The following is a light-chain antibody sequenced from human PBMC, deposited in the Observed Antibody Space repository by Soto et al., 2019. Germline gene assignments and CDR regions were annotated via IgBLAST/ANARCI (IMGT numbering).Light chain of an antibody. J-gene: IGKJ3*01. CDR2: GAS. CDR3: QQGSRFPFT. Sequence: ETQITQSPSSVSASVGDRVTVTCRVSQNVSTWLTWYQQTPGKAPNLLIYGASTLQRGVPSRFSGSGSGTEFTLTISSLQPEDFAIYFCQQGSRFPFTFGPGTKVDIK. V-gene: IGKV1-12*01. CDR1: QNVSTW.